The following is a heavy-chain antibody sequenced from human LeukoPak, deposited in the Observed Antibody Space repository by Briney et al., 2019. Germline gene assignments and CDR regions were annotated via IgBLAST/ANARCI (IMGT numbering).Heavy chain of an antibody. CDR1: GGSISSGDYY. J-gene: IGHJ6*02. Sequence: SETLSLTCTVSGGSISSGDYYWSWIRQPPGKGLEWIGYIYYSGSTYYNPSLKSRVTISVGTSKNQFSLKLSSVTAADTAVYYCARAGTTVTTVGYYYYGMDVWGQGTTVTVSS. D-gene: IGHD4-17*01. V-gene: IGHV4-30-4*01. CDR2: IYYSGST. CDR3: ARAGTTVTTVGYYYYGMDV.